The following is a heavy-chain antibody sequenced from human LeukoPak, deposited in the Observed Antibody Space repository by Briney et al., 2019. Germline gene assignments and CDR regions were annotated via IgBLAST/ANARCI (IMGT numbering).Heavy chain of an antibody. V-gene: IGHV3-66*01. Sequence: GGSLRLSCAASGFTFSSYGMSWVRQAPGKGLEWVSVIYSGGSTYYADSVKGRFTISRDNSKNTLYLQMNSLRAEDTAVYYCARDVAAAAGTRDYFDYWGQGTLVTVSS. CDR3: ARDVAAAAGTRDYFDY. D-gene: IGHD6-13*01. CDR1: GFTFSSYG. J-gene: IGHJ4*02. CDR2: IYSGGST.